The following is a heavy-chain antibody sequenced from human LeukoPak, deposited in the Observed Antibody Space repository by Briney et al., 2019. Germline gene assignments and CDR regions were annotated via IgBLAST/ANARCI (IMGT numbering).Heavy chain of an antibody. V-gene: IGHV1-46*01. CDR3: AAITGYSSGWYLGDFDY. J-gene: IGHJ4*02. CDR1: GYTFTSYY. CDR2: INPSGGST. Sequence: ASVKVSCKASGYTFTSYYMHWVRQAPGQGLEWMGIINPSGGSTSYAQKFQGRVTMTRDTSTSTVYMELSSLRSEDTAVYYCAAITGYSSGWYLGDFDYWGQGTLVTVSS. D-gene: IGHD6-19*01.